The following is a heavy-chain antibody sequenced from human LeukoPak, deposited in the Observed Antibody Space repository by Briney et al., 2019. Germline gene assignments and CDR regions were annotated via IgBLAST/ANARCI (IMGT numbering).Heavy chain of an antibody. Sequence: GASVKVSCKASGGTFSSYAISGVRQAPGQGLEWMGGIIPIFGTANYAQKFQGRVTITADESTSTAYMELSSLRSEDTAVYYCARAVEWGTGTTCWFDPWGQGTLVTVSS. CDR1: GGTFSSYA. CDR3: ARAVEWGTGTTCWFDP. J-gene: IGHJ5*02. V-gene: IGHV1-69*13. CDR2: IIPIFGTA. D-gene: IGHD1-7*01.